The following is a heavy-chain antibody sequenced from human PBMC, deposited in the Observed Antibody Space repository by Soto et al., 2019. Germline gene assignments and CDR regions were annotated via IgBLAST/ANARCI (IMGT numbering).Heavy chain of an antibody. CDR3: ANFPSCSSSTCLDY. V-gene: IGHV3-23*01. Sequence: GGSLRLSCAASGFTFSSYAMSWVRQAPGKGLEWVSAISGSGGSTYYADSVKGRFTISRDNSKNTLYLQMNSLRPDDTAVYYCANFPSCSSSTCLDYWGRGTLVTVSS. J-gene: IGHJ4*02. D-gene: IGHD6-19*01. CDR1: GFTFSSYA. CDR2: ISGSGGST.